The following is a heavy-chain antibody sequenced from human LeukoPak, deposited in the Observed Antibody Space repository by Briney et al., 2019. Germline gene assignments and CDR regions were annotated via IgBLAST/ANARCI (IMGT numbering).Heavy chain of an antibody. Sequence: ASVKVSCKTSGYTFTGNYIHWVRQAPGQGLEWMGWINPSSGATNNAQKFQGRVTMTRDTSITTAYMELSRLRSDDTAVYYCAREYSGSPADYWGQGTLVIVSS. J-gene: IGHJ4*02. D-gene: IGHD3-10*01. V-gene: IGHV1-2*02. CDR3: AREYSGSPADY. CDR2: INPSSGAT. CDR1: GYTFTGNY.